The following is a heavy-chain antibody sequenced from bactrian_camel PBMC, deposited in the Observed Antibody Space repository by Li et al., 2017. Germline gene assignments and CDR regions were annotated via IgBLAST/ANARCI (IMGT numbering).Heavy chain of an antibody. D-gene: IGHD2*01. J-gene: IGHJ6*01. CDR2: INTGGDST. Sequence: VQLVESGGGLVQPGGSLTLSCVTSGFTFSSYGMSWVRQAPGKGLEWVSGINTGGDSTTYADSVKGRITISLDYPKKTVYLQMEGLKPEDTGMYACAVGPGVVRGVIRTCDFESYGLGTQVTVS. CDR3: AVGPGVVRGVIRTCDFES. CDR1: GFTFSSYG. V-gene: IGHV3S40*01.